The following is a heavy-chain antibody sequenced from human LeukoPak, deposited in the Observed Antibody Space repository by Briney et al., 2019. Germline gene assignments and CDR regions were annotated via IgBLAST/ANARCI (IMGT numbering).Heavy chain of an antibody. D-gene: IGHD6-6*01. CDR1: GGSISSSNW. V-gene: IGHV4-4*02. Sequence: PSGTLSLTCAVSGGSISSSNWWSWVRQPPGKGLEWIGEIYHSGSTNYNPSLKSRVTISVDKSKNQFSLKLSSVTAADTAVYYCAREAGSSSSGSNFDYWGQGTLVTVSS. J-gene: IGHJ4*02. CDR3: AREAGSSSSGSNFDY. CDR2: IYHSGST.